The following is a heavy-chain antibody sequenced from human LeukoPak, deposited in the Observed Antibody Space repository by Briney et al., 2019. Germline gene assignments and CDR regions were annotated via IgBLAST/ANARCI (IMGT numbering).Heavy chain of an antibody. CDR3: AGGAPPPPYYDILTGYFFQH. D-gene: IGHD3-9*01. Sequence: PSETLSLTCTVSGGSISSGDYYWSWIRQPPGKGLEWIGYIYYSGSTYYNPSLKSRVTISVDTSKNQFSLKLSSVTAADTAVYYCAGGAPPPPYYDILTGYFFQHWGQGTLVTVSS. CDR1: GGSISSGDYY. V-gene: IGHV4-30-4*01. J-gene: IGHJ1*01. CDR2: IYYSGST.